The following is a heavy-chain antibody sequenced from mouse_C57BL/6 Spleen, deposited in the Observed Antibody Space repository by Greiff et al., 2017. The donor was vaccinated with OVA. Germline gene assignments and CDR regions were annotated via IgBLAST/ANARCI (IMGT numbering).Heavy chain of an antibody. CDR2: IDPSDSET. CDR1: GYTFTSYW. CDR3: ACITTVVATKYFDV. J-gene: IGHJ1*03. D-gene: IGHD1-1*01. V-gene: IGHV1-52*01. Sequence: QVQLQQPGAELVRPGSSVKLSCKASGYTFTSYWMHWVKQRPIQGLEWIGNIDPSDSETPYNQKFKDKATLTVDQSYSTAYMQLSSLTSEDSAVYYCACITTVVATKYFDVWGTGTTVTVSS.